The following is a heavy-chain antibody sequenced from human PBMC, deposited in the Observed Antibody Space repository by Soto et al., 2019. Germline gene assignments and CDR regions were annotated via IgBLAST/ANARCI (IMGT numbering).Heavy chain of an antibody. Sequence: PGESLKISCKGSGYTFTNYCHGLVRQMPGKGLEWMGNIYADNSDSKYSPSFQGQVSTSADKSISTAYLQWSSLKASDTAMYYCARLYGYYDSSGYHYYFDYWGQGTRVTVSS. CDR3: ARLYGYYDSSGYHYYFDY. CDR2: IYADNSDS. CDR1: GYTFTNYC. V-gene: IGHV5-51*01. D-gene: IGHD3-22*01. J-gene: IGHJ4*02.